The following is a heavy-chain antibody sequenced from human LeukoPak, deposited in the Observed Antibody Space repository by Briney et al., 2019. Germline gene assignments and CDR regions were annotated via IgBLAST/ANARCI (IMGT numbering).Heavy chain of an antibody. CDR1: GFPFSTYW. J-gene: IGHJ4*02. CDR2: IRKDGGVK. CDR3: ASSHDSSGND. D-gene: IGHD3-22*01. Sequence: GGSLRLSCAASGFPFSTYWMAWVRQAPGKGLDWVANIRKDGGVKFYAASVKGRFIISRDNAKNSLYLQMNNLRDEDTAVYYCASSHDSSGNDWGQGTLVTV. V-gene: IGHV3-7*01.